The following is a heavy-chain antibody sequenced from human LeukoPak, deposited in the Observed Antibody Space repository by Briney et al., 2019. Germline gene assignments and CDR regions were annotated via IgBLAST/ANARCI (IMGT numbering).Heavy chain of an antibody. J-gene: IGHJ4*02. D-gene: IGHD3-22*01. CDR1: GGSISSYY. V-gene: IGHV4-59*01. Sequence: SETLSLTCTVSGGSISSYYWSWIRQPPGKGLEWIGYIYYSGSTNYNPSLKSRVTISVDTSKNQFSLKLISVTAADTAVYYCARDSYYDSSGYYYWGQGTLVTVSS. CDR3: ARDSYYDSSGYYY. CDR2: IYYSGST.